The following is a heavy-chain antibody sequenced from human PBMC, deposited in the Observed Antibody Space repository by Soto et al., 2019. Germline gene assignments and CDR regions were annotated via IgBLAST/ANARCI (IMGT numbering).Heavy chain of an antibody. CDR2: ISWNSGSI. CDR1: GFTFDDYA. J-gene: IGHJ4*02. V-gene: IGHV3-9*01. D-gene: IGHD1-26*01. Sequence: EVQLVESGGGLVQPGRSLRLSCAASGFTFDDYAMHWVRQAPGKGLEWVSGISWNSGSIGYADSVKGRFTISRDNAKNSLYLQMNSLRAEDTALYYCAKSRFGIVGAKGYFDYWGQGTLVTVSS. CDR3: AKSRFGIVGAKGYFDY.